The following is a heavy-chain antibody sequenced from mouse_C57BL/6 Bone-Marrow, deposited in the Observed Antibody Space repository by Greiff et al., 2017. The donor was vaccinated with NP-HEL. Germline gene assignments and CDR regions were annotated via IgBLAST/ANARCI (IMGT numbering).Heavy chain of an antibody. V-gene: IGHV1-63*01. CDR1: GYTFTNYW. J-gene: IGHJ1*03. D-gene: IGHD2-2*01. CDR3: ARSIYYGYWGCCDV. Sequence: VQLQQSGAELVRPGTSVKMSCKASGYTFTNYWIGWAKQRPGHGLEWIGDIYPGGGYTNYTEKFKGQATLTADNSSSTAYMQFSSLTSEDSAIDDCARSIYYGYWGCCDVWGTGTAVTVSA. CDR2: IYPGGGYT.